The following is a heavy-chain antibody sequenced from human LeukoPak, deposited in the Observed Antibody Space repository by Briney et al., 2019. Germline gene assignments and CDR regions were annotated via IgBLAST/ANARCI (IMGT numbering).Heavy chain of an antibody. Sequence: HPGGSLRLSCGASGFTFSSYAMSWVRQAPGKGLEWVSAISTGFGSTYYADSVKGRFTITRDNSKNTLYLQMNSLRAEDTAVYYCATDGVGVVPGDVFDIWGQGTKVTVSS. V-gene: IGHV3-23*01. D-gene: IGHD1-26*01. CDR2: ISTGFGST. CDR1: GFTFSSYA. J-gene: IGHJ3*02. CDR3: ATDGVGVVPGDVFDI.